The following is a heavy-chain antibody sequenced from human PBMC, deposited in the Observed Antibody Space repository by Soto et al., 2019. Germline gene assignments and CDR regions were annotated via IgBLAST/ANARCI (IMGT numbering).Heavy chain of an antibody. CDR1: GFTVSSNY. J-gene: IGHJ6*02. V-gene: IGHV3-53*01. Sequence: EGSLRLSCAASGFTVSSNYMSWVRQAPGKGLEWVSVIYSGGSTYYADSVKGRFTISRDNSKNTLYLQMNSLRAEDTAVYYCARDLKIGVYSSSSGSYYYYGMDVWGQGTTVTVSS. D-gene: IGHD6-6*01. CDR3: ARDLKIGVYSSSSGSYYYYGMDV. CDR2: IYSGGST.